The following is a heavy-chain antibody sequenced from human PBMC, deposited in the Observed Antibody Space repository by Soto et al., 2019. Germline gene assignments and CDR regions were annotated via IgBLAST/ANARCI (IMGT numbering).Heavy chain of an antibody. V-gene: IGHV3-23*01. CDR2: ISGSGGST. CDR1: GFTFGSSA. CDR3: AKVYGSGSRPYYYGMDV. Sequence: VRSLRVSCAASGFTFGSSAMIWVRQAPVKGLEWVSAISGSGGSTYYAESVKDRFTISRDNSKNTLYLEMNSLRGDDTAVYYCAKVYGSGSRPYYYGMDVWGQGTTVTVSS. J-gene: IGHJ6*02. D-gene: IGHD2-15*01.